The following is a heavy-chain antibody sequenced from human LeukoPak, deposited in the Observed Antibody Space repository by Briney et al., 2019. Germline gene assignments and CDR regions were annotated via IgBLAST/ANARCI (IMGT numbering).Heavy chain of an antibody. CDR2: ISGNGDST. Sequence: GGSLRLSCTVSGFTFRNYWMAWVRQAPGKGLEYVSVISGNGDSTYYVDSVRGRFTISRDNSKNTLYLQMSSLRAEDTAVYYCVKDRYCSSTTCYANFVSWGQGTLVTVSS. D-gene: IGHD2-2*01. V-gene: IGHV3-64D*06. CDR1: GFTFRNYW. J-gene: IGHJ4*02. CDR3: VKDRYCSSTTCYANFVS.